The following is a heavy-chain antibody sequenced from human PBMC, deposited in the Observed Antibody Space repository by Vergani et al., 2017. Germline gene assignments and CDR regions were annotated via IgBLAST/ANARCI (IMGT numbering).Heavy chain of an antibody. J-gene: IGHJ4*02. D-gene: IGHD2-21*01. Sequence: EVMLVQSGAEVKKPGESLKISCKYSESSLIINEIAWVRQMSGKGLQWMGNINPIDSKIAYSPSFQGQAIMSLDKSITTAYLQWRSLKASDTAIYYCTRHVPCGDGACLHFDHWGQGTQVTVSS. CDR2: INPIDSKI. V-gene: IGHV5-51*01. CDR1: ESSLIINE. CDR3: TRHVPCGDGACLHFDH.